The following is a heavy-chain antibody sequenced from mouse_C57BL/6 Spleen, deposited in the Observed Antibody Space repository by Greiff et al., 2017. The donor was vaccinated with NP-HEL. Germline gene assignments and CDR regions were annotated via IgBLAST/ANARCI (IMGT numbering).Heavy chain of an antibody. CDR1: GYTFTDYY. CDR3: ARSGLLRDYAMDY. V-gene: IGHV1-26*01. D-gene: IGHD1-1*01. J-gene: IGHJ4*01. Sequence: EVQLQQSGPELVKPGASVKISCKASGYTFTDYYMNWVKQSHGKSLEWIGDINPNNGGTSYNQKFKGKAKLTVEKSSSTAYMELRSLTSEDSAVYYCARSGLLRDYAMDYWGQGTSVTVSS. CDR2: INPNNGGT.